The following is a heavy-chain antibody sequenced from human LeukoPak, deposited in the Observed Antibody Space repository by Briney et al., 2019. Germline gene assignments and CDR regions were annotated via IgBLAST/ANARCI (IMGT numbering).Heavy chain of an antibody. CDR3: ARSTVTRKGGSFDY. V-gene: IGHV4-30-2*01. Sequence: PSETLSLTCAVSGGSISSGGYSWSWSRQPPGKGLEWIGYIYHSGSTYYNPSLKSRVTISVDRSKNQFSLKLSSVTAADTAVYYCARSTVTRKGGSFDYWGQGTLVTVSS. CDR1: GGSISSGGYS. CDR2: IYHSGST. D-gene: IGHD4-17*01. J-gene: IGHJ4*02.